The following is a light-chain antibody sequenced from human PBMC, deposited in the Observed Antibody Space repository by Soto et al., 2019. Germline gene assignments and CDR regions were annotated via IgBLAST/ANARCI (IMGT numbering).Light chain of an antibody. CDR1: QYISSY. CDR2: GAS. J-gene: IGKJ3*01. CDR3: QQSYSRPLT. V-gene: IGKV1-39*01. Sequence: DIQMTQSPSSLSASVGDRVTITCRASQYISSYVNWYQQKPGKAPKFLIYGASDLQRGVTSNFSGSGSGTDLTLTINSLQPDAIATYYCQQSYSRPLTLVPGIKVDIK.